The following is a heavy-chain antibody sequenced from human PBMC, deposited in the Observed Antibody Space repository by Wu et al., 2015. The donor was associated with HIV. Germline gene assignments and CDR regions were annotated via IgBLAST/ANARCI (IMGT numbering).Heavy chain of an antibody. D-gene: IGHD6-13*01. Sequence: QVHLVQSGAEVKKPGASMMVSCKTSGYTFTSYQMHWVRQAPGQGLEWMGGITSLSGTTSYAQTFQGRVTITTDESTRTAYMEMNSLRHDDTAVYFCTRGLGGIEDHWGQGTLVTVSS. J-gene: IGHJ4*02. CDR3: TRGLGGIEDH. V-gene: IGHV1-46*01. CDR1: GYTFTSYQ. CDR2: ITSLSGTT.